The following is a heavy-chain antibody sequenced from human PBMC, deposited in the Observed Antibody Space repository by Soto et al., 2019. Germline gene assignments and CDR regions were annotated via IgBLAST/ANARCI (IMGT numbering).Heavy chain of an antibody. CDR2: IYHSGST. V-gene: IGHV4-4*02. CDR1: WCSIHSSNW. D-gene: IGHD3-16*02. CDR3: ARVMITFGGVIVTSMGAFDI. J-gene: IGHJ3*02. Sequence: PSETRSLTCAVSWCSIHSSNWWSWVRQPPGEGLEWIGEIYHSGSTNYNPSLKSRVTISVDKSKNQFSLKLSSVTAADTAVYYCARVMITFGGVIVTSMGAFDIWGQGTMVTVSS.